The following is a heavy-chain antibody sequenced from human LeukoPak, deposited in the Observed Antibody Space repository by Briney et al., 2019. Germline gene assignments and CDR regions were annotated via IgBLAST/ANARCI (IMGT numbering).Heavy chain of an antibody. CDR3: ARGKDYYDSSGNFDY. J-gene: IGHJ4*02. CDR2: IYYSGST. D-gene: IGHD3-22*01. Sequence: PSETLSLTCTVSGCSISSYYWSWIRQPPGKGLEWIGYIYYSGSTNYNPSLKSRVTISVDTSKNQFSLKLSSVTAADTAVYYCARGKDYYDSSGNFDYWGQGTLVTVSS. CDR1: GCSISSYY. V-gene: IGHV4-59*01.